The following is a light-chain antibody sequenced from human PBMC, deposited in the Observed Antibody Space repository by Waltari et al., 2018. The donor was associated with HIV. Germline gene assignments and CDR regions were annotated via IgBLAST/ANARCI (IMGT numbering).Light chain of an antibody. CDR1: SSDVGGYNY. CDR2: EVS. J-gene: IGLJ3*02. V-gene: IGLV2-14*01. CDR3: SSYTTTSTWV. Sequence: SALTQPASVSGSPGQSITNTYTGTSSDVGGYNYVSWYQQHTGKAPNVMIYEVSNRHSGVSNRFSGSKSGHTAPLTISGLQAEDEADYYCSSYTTTSTWVFGGGTKLTVL.